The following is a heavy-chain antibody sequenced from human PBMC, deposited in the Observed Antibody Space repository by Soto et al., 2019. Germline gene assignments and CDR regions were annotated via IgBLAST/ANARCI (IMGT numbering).Heavy chain of an antibody. Sequence: SVKVSCKASGGTFSSYAISWVRQAPGQGLEWMGGIIPIFGTANYAQKFQGRVTITADESTSTAYMELSSLRSEDTAVYYCARFGGPYCGGDCYYYFDYWGQGTLVTVSS. CDR3: ARFGGPYCGGDCYYYFDY. CDR2: IIPIFGTA. D-gene: IGHD2-21*02. CDR1: GGTFSSYA. J-gene: IGHJ4*02. V-gene: IGHV1-69*13.